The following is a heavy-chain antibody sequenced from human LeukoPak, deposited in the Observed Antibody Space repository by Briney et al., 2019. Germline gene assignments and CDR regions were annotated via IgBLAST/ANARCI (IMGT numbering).Heavy chain of an antibody. CDR1: GFTVSSNY. V-gene: IGHV3-53*05. CDR3: AKDIGSYYYGSELPT. Sequence: GGSLRLSCAASGFTVSSNYMSWVRQAPGKGLEWVSVIYSGGSTYYADSVKGRFTISRDNAKNSLLLQMNSLRPEDTALCYCAKDIGSYYYGSELPTWGQGTLVTVSS. J-gene: IGHJ5*02. D-gene: IGHD3-10*01. CDR2: IYSGGST.